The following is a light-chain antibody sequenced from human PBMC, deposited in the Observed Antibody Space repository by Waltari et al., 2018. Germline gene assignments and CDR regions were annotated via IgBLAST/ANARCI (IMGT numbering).Light chain of an antibody. CDR3: QLRSDWSYT. Sequence: EIVLTQSPATLSLSPGERDTLSCRASQSVSRNLAWYQQKPGQAPRVLIYDASTRATGIPARFSGSGSGTDFTLTISSLEPEDFAVYYCQLRSDWSYTFGQGTKVEI. CDR1: QSVSRN. V-gene: IGKV3-11*01. CDR2: DAS. J-gene: IGKJ2*01.